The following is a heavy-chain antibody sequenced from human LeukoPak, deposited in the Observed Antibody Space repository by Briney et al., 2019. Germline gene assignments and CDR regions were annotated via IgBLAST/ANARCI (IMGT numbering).Heavy chain of an antibody. CDR3: ARDLGSGWMEGYFDY. D-gene: IGHD6-19*01. CDR1: GFTFSSYG. V-gene: IGHV3-33*01. Sequence: GGSLRLSCAASGFTFSSYGTHWVRQAPGKGLERVAVIWYDGSNKYYADSVKGRFTISRDNSQNTLYLQMNSLRAEDTAVYYCARDLGSGWMEGYFDYWGQGTLVTVSS. J-gene: IGHJ4*02. CDR2: IWYDGSNK.